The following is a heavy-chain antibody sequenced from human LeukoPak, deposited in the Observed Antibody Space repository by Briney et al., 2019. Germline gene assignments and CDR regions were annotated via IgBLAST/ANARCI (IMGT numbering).Heavy chain of an antibody. CDR2: VSSDGSID. CDR1: GFTFSSYG. D-gene: IGHD1-7*01. V-gene: IGHV3-30*03. J-gene: IGHJ5*02. CDR3: AREGMGTTFSAWFEP. Sequence: GGSLRLSCAASGFTFSSYGMHWVRQAPGKGLEWVAVVSSDGSIDYYADSLRGRFTVSRDNSKNTMFLQFNTLRPEDTAVYYCAREGMGTTFSAWFEPWGQGTLVTVSS.